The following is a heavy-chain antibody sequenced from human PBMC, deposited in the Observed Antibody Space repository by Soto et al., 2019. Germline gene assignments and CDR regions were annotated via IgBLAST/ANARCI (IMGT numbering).Heavy chain of an antibody. V-gene: IGHV4-30-2*01. CDR1: GGSISSGGYS. J-gene: IGHJ4*02. Sequence: SETLSLTCAVSGGSISSGGYSWSWIRQPPGKGLEGIGYIYHSGSIYYNPSLKSRVTISVDTSKNQFSLKLSSVTAADTAVYYCARSISVAMDFWGQGTLVTVSS. CDR3: ARSISVAMDF. D-gene: IGHD6-19*01. CDR2: IYHSGSI.